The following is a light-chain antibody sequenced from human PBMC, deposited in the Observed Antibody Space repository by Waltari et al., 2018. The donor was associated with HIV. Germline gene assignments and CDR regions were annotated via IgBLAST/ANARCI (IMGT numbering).Light chain of an antibody. CDR2: RNN. CDR1: TSNIGSYY. V-gene: IGLV1-47*01. Sequence: QSVLTQPPSASGTPGQRVTISCSGSTSNIGSYYVYWYQQHPGTAPNLLIYRNNQRPSGVPDRFSGSKSGTSASLAISGLRSEDEADYYCAAWDDSLSVVFGGGTKLTVL. CDR3: AAWDDSLSVV. J-gene: IGLJ2*01.